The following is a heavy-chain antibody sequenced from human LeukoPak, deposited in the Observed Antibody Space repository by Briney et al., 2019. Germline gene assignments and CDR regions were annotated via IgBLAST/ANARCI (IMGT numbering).Heavy chain of an antibody. CDR1: GFTFSSYS. CDR2: ISSSSSYI. Sequence: PGGSLRLSCAASGFTFSSYSMNWVRQAPGKGLEWVSSISSSSSYIYYADSVKGRFTISRDNAKHSLYLQMNIMRAEDTAVYYCARGLDLQDPVSGYFDYWGQGTLVTVSS. CDR3: ARGLDLQDPVSGYFDY. J-gene: IGHJ4*02. V-gene: IGHV3-21*01. D-gene: IGHD1-14*01.